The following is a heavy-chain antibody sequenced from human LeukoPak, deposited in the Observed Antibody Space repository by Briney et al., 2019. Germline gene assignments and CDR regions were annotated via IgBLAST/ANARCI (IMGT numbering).Heavy chain of an antibody. Sequence: PGGSLRLSCAASGFTFSTYAMSGGRQTPGERLEWVAAISGDNPGTYHATSVRGRFSISRDNSKNTLHLQINGLKDEGAAIYYCAKASVGHCSGAFCNPFDSWGQGTLVTVSS. CDR1: GFTFSTYA. CDR3: AKASVGHCSGAFCNPFDS. D-gene: IGHD2-15*01. J-gene: IGHJ4*02. V-gene: IGHV3-23*01. CDR2: ISGDNPGT.